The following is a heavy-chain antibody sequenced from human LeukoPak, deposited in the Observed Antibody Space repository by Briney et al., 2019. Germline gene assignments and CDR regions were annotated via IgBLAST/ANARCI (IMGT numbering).Heavy chain of an antibody. CDR2: IYYSGST. Sequence: PSETLSLTCTVSGGSISSSSYYWGWIRQPPGKGLEWIGSIYYSGSTYYNPSLKSRVTISVDTSKNQFSLKLSSVTAADTAVYYCARGADRVVGATQAFDIWGQGTMVTVSS. CDR3: ARGADRVVGATQAFDI. CDR1: GGSISSSSYY. D-gene: IGHD1-26*01. J-gene: IGHJ3*02. V-gene: IGHV4-39*01.